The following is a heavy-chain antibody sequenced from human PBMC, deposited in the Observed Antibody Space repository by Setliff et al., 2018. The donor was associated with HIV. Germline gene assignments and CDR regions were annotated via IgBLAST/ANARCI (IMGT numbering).Heavy chain of an antibody. CDR3: AREGSNPFRYFFDF. D-gene: IGHD4-4*01. CDR2: IAQDGIEK. Sequence: PGGSLRLSCEASDFTFSSYWMSWVRQAPGKGLEWVANIAQDGIEKYYVDSVKGRFTISRDNAKNSLYLQMNSLRAEDTAVYYCAREGSNPFRYFFDFWGQGALVTVSS. CDR1: DFTFSSYW. J-gene: IGHJ4*02. V-gene: IGHV3-7*03.